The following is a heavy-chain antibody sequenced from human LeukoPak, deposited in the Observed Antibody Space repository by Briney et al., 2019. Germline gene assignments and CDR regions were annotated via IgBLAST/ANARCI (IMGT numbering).Heavy chain of an antibody. CDR3: ARVISSSLYYYYGMDV. CDR1: GFTFSSYE. Sequence: GGSRRLSCAASGFTFSSYEMNWVRQAPGKGLEWVSYISSSGSTIYYADSVKGRFTISRDNAKNSLYLQMNSLRAEGTAVYYCARVISSSLYYYYGMDVWGKGTTVTVSS. D-gene: IGHD6-13*01. V-gene: IGHV3-48*03. CDR2: ISSSGSTI. J-gene: IGHJ6*04.